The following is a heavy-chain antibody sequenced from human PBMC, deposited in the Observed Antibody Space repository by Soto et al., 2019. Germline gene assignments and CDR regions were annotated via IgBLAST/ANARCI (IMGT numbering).Heavy chain of an antibody. CDR2: IRNKANSYPT. V-gene: IGHV3-72*01. Sequence: EVQLVESGGGLVQPGGSLRLSCAASGFTFSDHYMEWVRQAPGKGLEWVGRIRNKANSYPTEYGASVKGRFTISGDDSKKSLSLQMNILPTEDTAVYYCASAWFGELKDFDYWGQGTLVTVSS. J-gene: IGHJ4*02. D-gene: IGHD3-10*01. CDR3: ASAWFGELKDFDY. CDR1: GFTFSDHY.